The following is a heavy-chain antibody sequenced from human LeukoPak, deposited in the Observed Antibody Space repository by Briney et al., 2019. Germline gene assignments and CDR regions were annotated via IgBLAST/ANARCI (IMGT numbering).Heavy chain of an antibody. D-gene: IGHD1-26*01. Sequence: PSETLSLTCAVSGGSISSGSYYWSWIRQPAGKGLEWIGRIYTSGSTNYNPSLKSRVIISVDTSKNQFSLKLSSVTAADTAVYYCAREGIVGATYYFDYWGQGTLVTVSS. CDR3: AREGIVGATYYFDY. CDR1: GGSISSGSYY. CDR2: IYTSGST. J-gene: IGHJ4*02. V-gene: IGHV4-61*02.